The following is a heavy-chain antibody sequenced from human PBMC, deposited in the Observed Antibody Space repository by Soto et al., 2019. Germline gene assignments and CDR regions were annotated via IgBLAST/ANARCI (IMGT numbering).Heavy chain of an antibody. CDR3: ARWDTAMVSGYYGMDV. J-gene: IGHJ6*02. CDR1: GYTFTSYG. V-gene: IGHV1-18*01. Sequence: QVQLVQSGAEVKKPGASVKVSCKASGYTFTSYGISWVRQAPGQGLEWMGWISAYNGNTNYAQKLQGRVTMTTDTATSTAYMERRSRRSDDTAVYYCARWDTAMVSGYYGMDVWGQGTTVTVSS. D-gene: IGHD5-18*01. CDR2: ISAYNGNT.